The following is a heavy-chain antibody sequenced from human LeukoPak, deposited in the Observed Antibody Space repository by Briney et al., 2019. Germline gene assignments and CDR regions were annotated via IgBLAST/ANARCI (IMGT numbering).Heavy chain of an antibody. CDR1: GFTFSDYY. CDR2: ISSSGSTI. CDR3: ARDGCSGGSCPPTFYYYYYYMDV. V-gene: IGHV3-11*04. J-gene: IGHJ6*03. D-gene: IGHD2-15*01. Sequence: GGSLRLSCAASGFTFSDYYMSWIRQAPGKGLEWVSYISSSGSTIYYVDSVKGRFTISRDNAKNSLYLQMNSLRAEDTAVYYCARDGCSGGSCPPTFYYYYYYMDVWGKGTTVTVSS.